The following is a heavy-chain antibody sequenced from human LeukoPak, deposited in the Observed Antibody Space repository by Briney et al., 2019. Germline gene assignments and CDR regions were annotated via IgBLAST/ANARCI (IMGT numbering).Heavy chain of an antibody. CDR1: GFTFTNYG. Sequence: GGSLRLSCAGSGFTFTNYGMRWVRQAPGKGLEWVAVISYDGSNEYYADSVKGRFTISRDNSKNTLYLQMNSLRAEDTAVYYCARVTSPGYYYDSSGYSFAYWGERTPATASS. CDR3: ARVTSPGYYYDSSGYSFAY. CDR2: ISYDGSNE. V-gene: IGHV3-30*03. J-gene: IGHJ4*02. D-gene: IGHD3-22*01.